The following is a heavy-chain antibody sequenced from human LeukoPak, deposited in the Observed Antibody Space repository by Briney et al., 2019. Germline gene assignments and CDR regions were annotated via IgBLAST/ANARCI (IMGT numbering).Heavy chain of an antibody. CDR3: ARDGGSFSYNMDV. D-gene: IGHD1-26*01. V-gene: IGHV1-46*01. CDR1: GYIFISYY. J-gene: IGHJ6*02. Sequence: ASVKVSCEASGYIFISYYIHWVRQAPGQGLEWMGVINPSDGSTNYAQKFQGRVTMTRDRSTSTVYMELSSLRSEDTAVYFCARDGGSFSYNMDVWGQGTTVTVSS. CDR2: INPSDGST.